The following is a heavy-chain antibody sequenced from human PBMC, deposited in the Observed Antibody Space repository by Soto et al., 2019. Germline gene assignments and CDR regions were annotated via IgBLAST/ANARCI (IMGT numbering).Heavy chain of an antibody. V-gene: IGHV4-39*01. D-gene: IGHD2-21*02. CDR1: GGSISSSSYF. CDR3: ARHPSDFWFDP. Sequence: QLQLQESGPGLVKPSETLSLTCSVSGGSISSSSYFWGWIRQPPGKGLEWIGSIYYSGSTYYNPSLKCRVNVSVDTSKNQFSLTLSSVTAADTAVYYCARHPSDFWFDPWGQGTLVTVSS. J-gene: IGHJ5*02. CDR2: IYYSGST.